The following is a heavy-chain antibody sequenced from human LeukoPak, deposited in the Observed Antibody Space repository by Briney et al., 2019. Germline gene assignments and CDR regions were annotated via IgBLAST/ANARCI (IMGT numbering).Heavy chain of an antibody. CDR3: ARSGRYYDSSGYPDY. Sequence: SETLSLTCAAYGGSFSDYYWIWIRQPPSGKGLEWIGEINHGGSTNYNPSLKSRVTISIDTSKNQFSLNLTSVTAADTAVYYCARSGRYYDSSGYPDYWGQGTLVTVSS. J-gene: IGHJ4*02. D-gene: IGHD3-22*01. CDR2: INHGGST. V-gene: IGHV4-34*01. CDR1: GGSFSDYY.